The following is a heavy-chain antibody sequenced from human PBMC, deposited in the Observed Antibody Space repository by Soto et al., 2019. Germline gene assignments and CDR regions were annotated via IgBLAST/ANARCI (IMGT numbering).Heavy chain of an antibody. CDR3: ARTTGYSSGWYWSDYYYYYGMDV. V-gene: IGHV4-4*07. J-gene: IGHJ6*02. CDR2: IYTGGST. CDR1: GGSISSYY. Sequence: SETLSLTCTVSGGSISSYYWSWIRQPAGKGLEWIGRIYTGGSTNYNPSLKSRVTMSVDTSKNQFSLKLSSVTAADTAVYYCARTTGYSSGWYWSDYYYYYGMDVWGQGTTVTVSS. D-gene: IGHD6-19*01.